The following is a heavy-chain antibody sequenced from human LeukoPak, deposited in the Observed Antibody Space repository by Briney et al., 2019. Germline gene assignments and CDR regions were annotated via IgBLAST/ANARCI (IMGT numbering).Heavy chain of an antibody. V-gene: IGHV3-74*01. J-gene: IGHJ3*02. Sequence: PGGSLRLSCAASGLTFSSHWMHWVRQAPGKGLVWVSRITNDGSSTTYADSVKGRFTISRDNAKNMLYLQVNSLRAEDTAVYYCTRDPLDYPGPFDAFDIWGQGTMVTVSS. D-gene: IGHD4-11*01. CDR2: ITNDGSST. CDR1: GLTFSSHW. CDR3: TRDPLDYPGPFDAFDI.